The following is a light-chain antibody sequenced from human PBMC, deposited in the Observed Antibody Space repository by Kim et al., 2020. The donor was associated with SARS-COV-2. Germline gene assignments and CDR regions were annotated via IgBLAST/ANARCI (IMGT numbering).Light chain of an antibody. CDR1: QSVSRW. CDR2: DAS. J-gene: IGKJ5*01. V-gene: IGKV1-5*01. Sequence: SESVGDRVTITCRASQSVSRWLAWYQQKPGKVPRLLIYDASSLGSGVPSRFSGSGSGTEFTLTISSLQPDDFATYSCQQYNTYSTFGQGTRLEIK. CDR3: QQYNTYST.